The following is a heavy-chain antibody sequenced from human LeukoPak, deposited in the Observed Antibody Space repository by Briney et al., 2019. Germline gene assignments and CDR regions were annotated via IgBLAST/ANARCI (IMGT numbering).Heavy chain of an antibody. J-gene: IGHJ4*02. CDR2: INPSGGST. CDR1: GYTFTSYY. V-gene: IGHV1-46*01. Sequence: ASEKVSCKASGYTFTSYYMHWVRQAPGQGLEWMGIINPSGGSTSYAQKFQGRVTMTRDTSTSTVYMELSSLRSEDTAVYYCARDVGATTIDYWGQGTLVTVSS. D-gene: IGHD1-26*01. CDR3: ARDVGATTIDY.